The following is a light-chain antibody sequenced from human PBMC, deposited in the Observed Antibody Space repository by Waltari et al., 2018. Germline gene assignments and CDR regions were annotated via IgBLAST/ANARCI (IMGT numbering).Light chain of an antibody. CDR1: QSVLYSSNNKNY. V-gene: IGKV4-1*01. CDR3: QQYYATPPWT. J-gene: IGKJ1*01. Sequence: IVMTQSPDSLAVSLGERATINCKSSQSVLYSSNNKNYLAWYQQKGGQPPTLLIYWAAKRAAGVPERWSGSGSGTDFTLTISSLQAEEVAVYYCQQYYATPPWTFGQGTKVEIK. CDR2: WAA.